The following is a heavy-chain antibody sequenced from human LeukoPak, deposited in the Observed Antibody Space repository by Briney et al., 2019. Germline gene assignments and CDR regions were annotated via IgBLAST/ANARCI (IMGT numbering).Heavy chain of an antibody. D-gene: IGHD4-17*01. CDR2: INSDGTST. V-gene: IGHV3-74*01. CDR1: GFTFNNSW. CDR3: ARPLGPRNTVTTPAPFDY. J-gene: IGHJ4*02. Sequence: GGSLRLSCIASGFTFNNSWMHWVRQAPGKGLMWVSRINSDGTSTSYADSVKGRFTISRDNAKNTLYLQMNSLRAEDTAVYYCARPLGPRNTVTTPAPFDYWGQGTLVTVSS.